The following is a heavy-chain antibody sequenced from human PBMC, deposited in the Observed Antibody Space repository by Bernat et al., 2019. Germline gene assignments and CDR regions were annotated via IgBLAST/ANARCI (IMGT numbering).Heavy chain of an antibody. CDR2: ITGSGGSI. D-gene: IGHD6-13*01. V-gene: IGHV3-23*01. CDR3: ARGREQQLVRMPSDV. Sequence: EVQLLESGGGLVQPGGSLRLSCAASGFTFSNYAMSWVRQAPGKGLEWVSTITGSGGSIYYADSVKGRFTISRDNSQNTLYLQMNSLGTEDTAQYHCARGREQQLVRMPSDVWGQGTLVTVSS. J-gene: IGHJ4*02. CDR1: GFTFSNYA.